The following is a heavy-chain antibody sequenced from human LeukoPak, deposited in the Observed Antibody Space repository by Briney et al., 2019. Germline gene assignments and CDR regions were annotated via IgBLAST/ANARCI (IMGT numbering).Heavy chain of an antibody. V-gene: IGHV4-31*03. CDR3: ARAGYDSSGYSTYYFDY. D-gene: IGHD3-22*01. CDR1: GGSIRSGGYY. Sequence: TLSLACIVSGGSIRSGGYYWSWIRQHPGKGLEWIGYIYYSGNAYYNPSLTSRVTISVDTSKNQFSLKLSSVTAADTAVYYCARAGYDSSGYSTYYFDYWGQGTLVIVSS. CDR2: IYYSGNA. J-gene: IGHJ4*02.